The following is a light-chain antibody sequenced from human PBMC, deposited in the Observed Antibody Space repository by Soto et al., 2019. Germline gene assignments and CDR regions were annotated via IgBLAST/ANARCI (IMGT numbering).Light chain of an antibody. J-gene: IGLJ2*01. V-gene: IGLV2-14*01. Sequence: QSALTQPASVSGSPGQSITISCTGTSSDVGGYNYVSWYQQHPGKAPKLMIYDVSNRPSGVSNRFSCYKSGNTASLTISGLQAEEEADYYCSSYTSISTHVFGGGTKLTVL. CDR1: SSDVGGYNY. CDR2: DVS. CDR3: SSYTSISTHV.